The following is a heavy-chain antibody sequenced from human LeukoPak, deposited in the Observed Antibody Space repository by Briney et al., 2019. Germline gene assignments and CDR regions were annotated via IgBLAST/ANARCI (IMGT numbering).Heavy chain of an antibody. CDR3: ARGRSNYYGMDV. Sequence: PSETLSLTCSVSDGSINSYYWNWIRRPPGKGLEWIGYIYYNGNTNYSPSLKSRVTMSVDTSKNLFSLKVSSVTAADTAVYYCARGRSNYYGMDVWGQGTAVTVSS. CDR2: IYYNGNT. J-gene: IGHJ6*02. D-gene: IGHD1-26*01. V-gene: IGHV4-59*01. CDR1: DGSINSYY.